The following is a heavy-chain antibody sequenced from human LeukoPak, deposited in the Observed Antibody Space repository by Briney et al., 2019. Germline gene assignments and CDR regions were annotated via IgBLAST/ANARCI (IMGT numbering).Heavy chain of an antibody. J-gene: IGHJ4*02. D-gene: IGHD1-26*01. CDR1: GFTFSTYC. V-gene: IGHV3-74*01. Sequence: PGGSLRLSCAASGFTFSTYCMHWVCQAPGKGPMWVSRINSDGSSTSYADSVKGRFTISRDNAKNTLSLQMNSLRADDTAVYYCARGYSGAYRIDYWGQGTLVTVSS. CDR3: ARGYSGAYRIDY. CDR2: INSDGSST.